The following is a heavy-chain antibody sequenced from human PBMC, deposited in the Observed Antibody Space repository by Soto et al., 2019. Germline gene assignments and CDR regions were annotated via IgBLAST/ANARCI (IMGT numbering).Heavy chain of an antibody. D-gene: IGHD3-9*01. J-gene: IGHJ5*02. Sequence: AASVKVSCKASGYTFTSYGISWVRQAPGQGLEWMGWISAYNGNTNYAQKLQGRVTMTTDTSTSTAYMELRSLRSDDTAVYYCARDFTDYDILTGPFDPWGQGTLVTVSS. CDR1: GYTFTSYG. V-gene: IGHV1-18*01. CDR3: ARDFTDYDILTGPFDP. CDR2: ISAYNGNT.